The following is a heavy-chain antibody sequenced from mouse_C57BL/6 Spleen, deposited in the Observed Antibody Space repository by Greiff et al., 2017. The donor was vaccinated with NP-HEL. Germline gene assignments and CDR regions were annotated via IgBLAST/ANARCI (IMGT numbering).Heavy chain of an antibody. Sequence: EVKLVESGGGLVQPKGSLKLSCAASGFSFNNYAMNWVRQAPGKGLEWVARIRSTSNNYATYYADSVKDRFTISRDDSESMLYLQMNNLKTEDTAMYYCVRQGDYDAGNYFDYWGQGTTLTVSS. CDR3: VRQGDYDAGNYFDY. CDR2: IRSTSNNYAT. CDR1: GFSFNNYA. J-gene: IGHJ2*01. V-gene: IGHV10-1*01. D-gene: IGHD2-4*01.